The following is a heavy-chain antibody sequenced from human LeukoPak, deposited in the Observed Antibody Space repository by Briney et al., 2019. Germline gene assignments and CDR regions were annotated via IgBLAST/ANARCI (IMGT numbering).Heavy chain of an antibody. D-gene: IGHD3-16*01. CDR3: ATVSVSGNVWSFSDMRIDY. CDR1: GYSISSGYY. J-gene: IGHJ4*02. V-gene: IGHV4-38-2*01. Sequence: PSETLSLTCAVSGYSISSGYYWGWIRQTPGKGLEWIGSIYHSGSTYYNPSLKSRVTISVDTSKNHFSLKLTPVTAADTAVYFCATVSVSGNVWSFSDMRIDYWAGEPWSPSS. CDR2: IYHSGST.